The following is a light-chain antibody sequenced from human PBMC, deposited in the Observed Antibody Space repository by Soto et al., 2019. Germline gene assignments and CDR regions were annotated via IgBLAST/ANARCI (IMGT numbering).Light chain of an antibody. J-gene: IGLJ1*01. CDR1: SSNIGSNT. Sequence: QLVLTQPPSASGTPGQRVTISCSGSSSNIGSNTVNWYQQLPGTAPKLFIYTNNQRPSGVPDRFSGSKSGTSASLAISGLQSEDEADYYCATWDDSLNGRVFGGGTKLTVL. V-gene: IGLV1-44*01. CDR2: TNN. CDR3: ATWDDSLNGRV.